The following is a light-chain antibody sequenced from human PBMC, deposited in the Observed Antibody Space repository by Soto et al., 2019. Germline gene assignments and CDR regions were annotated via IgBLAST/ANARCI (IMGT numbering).Light chain of an antibody. CDR2: FAS. CDR3: QQCRSFPIT. J-gene: IGKJ5*01. V-gene: IGKV1D-16*01. Sequence: DIQMTQSPSSLSASVGDRVTITCRASQDIGSHLAWYQQQPEKAPKSLIYFASTVQSGVPSRFSASGSGTDFTLTISSRQPEDFATYYCQQCRSFPITFGQGTRLEFK. CDR1: QDIGSH.